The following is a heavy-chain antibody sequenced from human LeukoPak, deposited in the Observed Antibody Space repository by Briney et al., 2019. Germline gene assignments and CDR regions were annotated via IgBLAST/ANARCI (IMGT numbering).Heavy chain of an antibody. Sequence: GGSLRLSCAASGFTFSSYSMNWVRQAPGKGLEWVSSISSSSYIYYADSVKGRFTISRDNAKNSLYLQMNSLRAEDTAVYYCASIAAAAKAHDYWGQGTLVTVSS. CDR2: ISSSSYI. CDR3: ASIAAAAKAHDY. V-gene: IGHV3-21*01. D-gene: IGHD6-13*01. J-gene: IGHJ4*02. CDR1: GFTFSSYS.